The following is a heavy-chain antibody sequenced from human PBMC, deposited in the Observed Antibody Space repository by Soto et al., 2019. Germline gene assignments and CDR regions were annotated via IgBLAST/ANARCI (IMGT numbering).Heavy chain of an antibody. D-gene: IGHD2-2*01. CDR2: ISSNGGST. V-gene: IGHV3-64*01. CDR3: ARDLRRCSSTRCYRFNYYGMDV. CDR1: GFTFSSYA. Sequence: PGGSLRLSCAASGFTFSSYAMHWDRQAPGKGLEYVSAISSNGGSTYYANSVKGRFTISRDNSKNTLYLQMGSLRAEDMAVYYCARDLRRCSSTRCYRFNYYGMDVWGQGTTVTVSS. J-gene: IGHJ6*02.